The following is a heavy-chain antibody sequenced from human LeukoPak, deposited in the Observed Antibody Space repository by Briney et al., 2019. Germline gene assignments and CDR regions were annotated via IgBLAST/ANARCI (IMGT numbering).Heavy chain of an antibody. D-gene: IGHD5-24*01. V-gene: IGHV5-51*01. CDR2: IYPADSDT. CDR1: GYSFPNYW. Sequence: LGESPKISCKGSGYSFPNYWIGWVRQMPGQGLEWMGIIYPADSDTRYSPAFQGQVTISADKSINTAYLQWTSLKASDTAMYYCARRKGDGYNSPFDYWGQGTLVTVSS. CDR3: ARRKGDGYNSPFDY. J-gene: IGHJ4*02.